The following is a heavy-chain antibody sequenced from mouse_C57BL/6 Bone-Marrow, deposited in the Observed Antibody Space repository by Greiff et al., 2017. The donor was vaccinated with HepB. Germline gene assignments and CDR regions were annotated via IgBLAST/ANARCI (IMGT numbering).Heavy chain of an antibody. D-gene: IGHD2-4*01. Sequence: QVQLQQSGPGLVQPSQSLSITCTVSGFSLTSYGVHWVRQSPGKGLEWLGVIWRGGSTDYNAAFMSRLSITKDNSKSQVFFKMNSLQADDTAIYYGASYDYDGGYYAMDYWGQGTSVTVSS. J-gene: IGHJ4*01. CDR1: GFSLTSYG. CDR3: ASYDYDGGYYAMDY. V-gene: IGHV2-5*01. CDR2: IWRGGST.